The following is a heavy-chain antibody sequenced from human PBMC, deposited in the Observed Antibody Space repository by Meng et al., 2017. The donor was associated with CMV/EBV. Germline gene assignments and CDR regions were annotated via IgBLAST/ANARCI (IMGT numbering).Heavy chain of an antibody. D-gene: IGHD3-22*01. CDR2: ISSSSSYI. J-gene: IGHJ4*02. V-gene: IGHV3-21*01. CDR3: ARDGDYYDSVNFDY. Sequence: LSLTGAASGFTFSSYSMNWVRQAPGKGLEWVSSISSSSSYIYYADSVKGRFTISRDNAKNSLYLQMNSLRAEDTAVYYCARDGDYYDSVNFDYWGQGTLVTVSS. CDR1: GFTFSSYS.